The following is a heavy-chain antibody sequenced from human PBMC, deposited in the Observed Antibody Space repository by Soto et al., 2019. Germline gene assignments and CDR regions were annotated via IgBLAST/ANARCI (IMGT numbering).Heavy chain of an antibody. Sequence: SETLSLTCGVSDGSISSNNGWRWVGQPPGKGREWIGESQHNGVTYYNTSLNTRVSMSVDTSKNHFSLTLSSVTAADTAVYFCAATRPGLPTSSAIWGPGALVTVSS. V-gene: IGHV4-4*02. CDR2: SQHNGVT. CDR3: AATRPGLPTSSAI. J-gene: IGHJ4*02. D-gene: IGHD6-6*01. CDR1: DGSISSNNG.